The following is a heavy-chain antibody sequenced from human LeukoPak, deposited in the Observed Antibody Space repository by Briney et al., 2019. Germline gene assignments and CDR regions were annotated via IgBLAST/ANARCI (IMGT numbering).Heavy chain of an antibody. Sequence: ASVKVSCKASGYTFTSYDINWVRQATGQGLEWMGWMNPNSGNTGYTQKFQGRVTMTRNTSTSTAYMELSSLRSEDTAVYYCARGHFASGGPPWGQGTLVTVSS. CDR3: ARGHFASGGPP. CDR1: GYTFTSYD. J-gene: IGHJ5*02. D-gene: IGHD3-10*01. V-gene: IGHV1-8*01. CDR2: MNPNSGNT.